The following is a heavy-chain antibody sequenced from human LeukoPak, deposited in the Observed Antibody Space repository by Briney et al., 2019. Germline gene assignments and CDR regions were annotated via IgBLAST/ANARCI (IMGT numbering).Heavy chain of an antibody. CDR1: GGSFSGYY. J-gene: IGHJ3*02. CDR3: ARGHVLRYFDWLLGDAFDI. V-gene: IGHV4-34*01. D-gene: IGHD3-9*01. Sequence: PSETLSLTCAVYGGSFSGYYWSWLRQPPGKGLEWIGEINYSGSTNYNPSLMSRVTISVDTSKNQFSLKLSSVTAADTAVYYCARGHVLRYFDWLLGDAFDIWGHGTMVTVSS. CDR2: INYSGST.